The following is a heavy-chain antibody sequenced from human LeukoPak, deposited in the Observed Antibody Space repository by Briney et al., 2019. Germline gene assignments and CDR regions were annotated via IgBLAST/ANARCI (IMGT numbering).Heavy chain of an antibody. V-gene: IGHV1-69*01. CDR2: IIPIFGTA. CDR3: ARGGGIAAAGIDS. CDR1: GGTFSSYA. J-gene: IGHJ4*02. D-gene: IGHD6-13*01. Sequence: ASVKVSCKASGGTFSSYAISWVRQAPGQGLEWMGGIIPIFGTANYAQKFQGRVTITADESTSTAYMELSSLRSEHTAVYHCARGGGIAAAGIDSWGQGTLVTASS.